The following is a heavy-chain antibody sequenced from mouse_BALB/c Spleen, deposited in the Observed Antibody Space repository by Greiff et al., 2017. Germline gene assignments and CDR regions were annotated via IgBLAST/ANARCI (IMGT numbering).Heavy chain of an antibody. CDR1: GYTFTSYW. CDR2: IYPSDSYT. Sequence: QVQLKQSGAELVRPGASVKLSCKASGYTFTSYWINWVKQRPGQGLEWIGNIYPSDSYTNYNQKFKDKATLTVDKSSSTAYMQLSSPTSEDSAVYYCTRSYDSWFAYWGQGTLVTVSA. CDR3: TRSYDSWFAY. J-gene: IGHJ3*01. V-gene: IGHV1-69*02. D-gene: IGHD2-14*01.